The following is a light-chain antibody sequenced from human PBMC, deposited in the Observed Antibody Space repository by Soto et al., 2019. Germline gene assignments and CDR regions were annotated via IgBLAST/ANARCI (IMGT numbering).Light chain of an antibody. Sequence: QSVLTQPPSASGTPGQRVTISCSGSSSNIGSNTANWYQQLPGTAPKLLMYSNNQRPSGVPDRFSGSKSGTSGSLAISGLQSEDEADYYCAAWDDSLNGVVFGGGTQLTVL. V-gene: IGLV1-44*01. CDR1: SSNIGSNT. CDR3: AAWDDSLNGVV. CDR2: SNN. J-gene: IGLJ2*01.